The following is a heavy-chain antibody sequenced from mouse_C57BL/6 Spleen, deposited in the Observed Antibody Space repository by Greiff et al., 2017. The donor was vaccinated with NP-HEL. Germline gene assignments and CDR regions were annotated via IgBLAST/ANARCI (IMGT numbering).Heavy chain of an antibody. CDR3: ARLGYDYYGSSFYAMDY. CDR1: GFTFSNYY. D-gene: IGHD1-1*01. Sequence: EVKVEESEGGLVQPGSSMKLSCTASGFTFSNYYMAWVRQVPEKGLEWVANINYDGSSTYYLDSLKSRFIISRDNAKNILYLQMSSLKSEDTATYYCARLGYDYYGSSFYAMDYWGQGTSVTVSS. V-gene: IGHV5-16*01. J-gene: IGHJ4*01. CDR2: INYDGSST.